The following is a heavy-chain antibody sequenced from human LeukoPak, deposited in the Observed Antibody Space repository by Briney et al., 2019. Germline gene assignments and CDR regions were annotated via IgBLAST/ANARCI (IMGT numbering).Heavy chain of an antibody. J-gene: IGHJ6*02. CDR2: ISYDGSNK. D-gene: IGHD4-4*01. CDR1: GFTSSSYA. CDR3: AREPYSNVRDYYYGMDV. V-gene: IGHV3-30-3*01. Sequence: GGSLRLSCAASGFTSSSYAMHWVRQAPGKGLEWVAVISYDGSNKYYADSVKGRFTISRDNSKNTLYLQMNSLRAEDTAVYYCAREPYSNVRDYYYGMDVWGQGTTVTVSS.